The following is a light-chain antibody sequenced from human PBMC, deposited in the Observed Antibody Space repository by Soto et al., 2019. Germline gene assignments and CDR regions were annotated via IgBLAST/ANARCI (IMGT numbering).Light chain of an antibody. J-gene: IGKJ1*01. V-gene: IGKV4-1*01. Sequence: DIVMTQSPDSLAVSLGERATINCKSSQSVLYSSNNKNYLAWYQQKPGQPPKLLIYWASTRESGVPDRFSGSGSGTDFTITISSLQAEDVAVYYCQQDFRPWTFGQGTKVEIK. CDR1: QSVLYSSNNKNY. CDR3: QQDFRPWT. CDR2: WAS.